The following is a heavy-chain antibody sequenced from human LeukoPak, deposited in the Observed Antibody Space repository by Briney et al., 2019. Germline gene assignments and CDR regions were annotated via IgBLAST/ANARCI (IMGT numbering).Heavy chain of an antibody. CDR2: INAGNGNT. V-gene: IGHV1-3*01. Sequence: ASVKASCKASGYTFTSYAMHWVRQAPGQRLEWMGWINAGNGNTKYSQKFQGRVTITRDTSASTAYMELSSLRSEDTAVYYCARDAVTMVRGKNWFDPWGQGTLVTVSS. CDR3: ARDAVTMVRGKNWFDP. CDR1: GYTFTSYA. D-gene: IGHD3-10*01. J-gene: IGHJ5*02.